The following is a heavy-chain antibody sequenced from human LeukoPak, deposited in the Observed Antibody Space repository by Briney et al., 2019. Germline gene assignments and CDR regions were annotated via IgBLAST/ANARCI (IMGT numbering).Heavy chain of an antibody. V-gene: IGHV1-18*01. CDR1: GGTFSSYA. CDR2: ISAYNGNT. CDR3: ASSPLYSGSYYFDY. J-gene: IGHJ4*02. D-gene: IGHD1-26*01. Sequence: SVKVSCKASGGTFSSYAISWVRQAPGQGLEWMGWISAYNGNTNYAQKLQGRVTMTTDTSTSTAYMELRSLRSDDTAVYYCASSPLYSGSYYFDYWGQGTLVTVSS.